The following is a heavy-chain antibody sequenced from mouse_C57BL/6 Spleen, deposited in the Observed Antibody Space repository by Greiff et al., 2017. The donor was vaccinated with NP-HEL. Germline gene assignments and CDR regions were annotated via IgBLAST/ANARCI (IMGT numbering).Heavy chain of an antibody. V-gene: IGHV1-59*01. CDR3: ASSYGKETWFAY. D-gene: IGHD2-1*01. J-gene: IGHJ3*01. Sequence: QVQLQQPGAELVRPGTSVKLSCKASGYTFTSYWMHWVKQRPGQGLEWIGVIDPSDSYTNYNQKFKGKATLTVDTSSSTAYMQLSSLTSEDSAVYYCASSYGKETWFAYWGQGTLVTVSA. CDR2: IDPSDSYT. CDR1: GYTFTSYW.